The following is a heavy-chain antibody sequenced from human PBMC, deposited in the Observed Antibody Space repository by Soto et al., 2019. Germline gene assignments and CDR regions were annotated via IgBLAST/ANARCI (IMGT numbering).Heavy chain of an antibody. D-gene: IGHD3-22*01. CDR3: ARNEQYYDSSGYYDYFDY. J-gene: IGHJ4*02. CDR1: GGSISSYY. CDR2: IYYSGST. V-gene: IGHV4-59*08. Sequence: SETLSLTCTVSGGSISSYYWSWIRQPPGKGLEWIGYIYYSGSTNYNPSLKSRVTISVDTSKNQFSLKLSSVTAADTAVYYCARNEQYYDSSGYYDYFDYWGQGTLVTVSS.